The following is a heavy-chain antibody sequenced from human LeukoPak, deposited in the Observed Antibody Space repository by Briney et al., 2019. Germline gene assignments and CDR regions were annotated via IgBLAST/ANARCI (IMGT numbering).Heavy chain of an antibody. J-gene: IGHJ4*02. CDR3: ARDGFWGDFDY. Sequence: SVKVSCKASGGTFSSYAISWVRQAPGQGLEWMGRIIPILGIANYAQKFQGRVTITADKSTSTAYMELSSLRSEDTAVYYCARDGFWGDFDYWGQGTLVTVSS. CDR1: GGTFSSYA. D-gene: IGHD3-16*01. CDR2: IIPILGIA. V-gene: IGHV1-69*04.